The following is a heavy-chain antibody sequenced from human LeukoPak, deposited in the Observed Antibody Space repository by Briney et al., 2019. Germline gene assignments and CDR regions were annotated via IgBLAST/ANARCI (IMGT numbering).Heavy chain of an antibody. V-gene: IGHV3-23*01. D-gene: IGHD6-19*01. Sequence: GGSLRLSCAASGFIFSNYAMSWVRQAPGKGLEWVSTISDSGGSTYSADSVKGRFAISRDNSKNTLSLQMSSLRVEDTAVYYCAKDRLGAVAEYPDYWGQGTLVTVSS. J-gene: IGHJ4*02. CDR1: GFIFSNYA. CDR2: ISDSGGST. CDR3: AKDRLGAVAEYPDY.